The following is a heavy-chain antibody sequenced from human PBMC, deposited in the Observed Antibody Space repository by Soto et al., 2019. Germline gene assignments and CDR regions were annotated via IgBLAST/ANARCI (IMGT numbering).Heavy chain of an antibody. D-gene: IGHD6-6*01. J-gene: IGHJ4*02. V-gene: IGHV1-2*02. CDR3: ARGGSGLSSGVNS. Sequence: GASVNVSCKASGYSFTVYYLHWVRQAPGQGLEWMGWLNPNSGDTNYAQKFQGRFTMTSDTSINTAYLEVTWLTSADTAVYYCARGGSGLSSGVNSWGRGTLVTVSS. CDR2: LNPNSGDT. CDR1: GYSFTVYY.